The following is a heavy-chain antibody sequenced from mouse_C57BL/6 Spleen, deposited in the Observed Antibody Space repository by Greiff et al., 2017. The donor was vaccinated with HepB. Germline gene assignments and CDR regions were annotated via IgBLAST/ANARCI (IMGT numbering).Heavy chain of an antibody. CDR2: IDPSDSYT. CDR3: ARNDYEGAFAY. Sequence: QVQLQQPGAELVMPGASVKLSCKASGYTFTSYWMHWVKQRPGQGLEWIGEIDPSDSYTNYNQKFKGKSTLTVDKSSSTAYMQLSSLTSEDSAVYYCARNDYEGAFAYWGQGTLVTVSS. CDR1: GYTFTSYW. D-gene: IGHD2-4*01. V-gene: IGHV1-69*01. J-gene: IGHJ3*01.